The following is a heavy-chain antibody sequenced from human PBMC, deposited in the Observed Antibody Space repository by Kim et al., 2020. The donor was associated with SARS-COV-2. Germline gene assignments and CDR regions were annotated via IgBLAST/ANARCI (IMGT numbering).Heavy chain of an antibody. CDR2: IYPGDSDT. CDR3: ARHAIVGATLALFDF. CDR1: GYSFNTYW. D-gene: IGHD1-26*01. Sequence: GESLKISCKGSGYSFNTYWIAWVRQMPGKGLEWMGIIYPGDSDTKYSPSFQGQVAISADKSISTAYLQWSSLKASDTAIYYCARHAIVGATLALFDFWGQGTLVTVSS. J-gene: IGHJ4*02. V-gene: IGHV5-51*01.